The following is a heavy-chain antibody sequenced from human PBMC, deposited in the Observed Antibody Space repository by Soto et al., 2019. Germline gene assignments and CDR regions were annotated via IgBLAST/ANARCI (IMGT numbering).Heavy chain of an antibody. CDR1: GGSISSGDYY. Sequence: SETLSLTCTVSGGSISSGDYYWSWIRQPPGKGLEWIGYIYYSGSTYYNPSLKSRVTISVDTSKNQFSLKLSSVTAADTAVYYCARDRDYDIVSGYYNDAFDIWGQGTMVTVSS. CDR2: IYYSGST. V-gene: IGHV4-30-4*01. J-gene: IGHJ3*02. CDR3: ARDRDYDIVSGYYNDAFDI. D-gene: IGHD3-9*01.